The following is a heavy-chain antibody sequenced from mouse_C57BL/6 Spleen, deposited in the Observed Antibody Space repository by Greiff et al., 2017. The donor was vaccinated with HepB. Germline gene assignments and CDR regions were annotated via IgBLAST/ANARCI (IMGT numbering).Heavy chain of an antibody. J-gene: IGHJ1*03. CDR2: IYPGDGDT. D-gene: IGHD3-1*01. V-gene: IGHV1-80*01. CDR3: ARSGVTYFDV. Sequence: VQLQQSGAELVKPGASVKISCKASGYAFSSYWMNWVKQRPGKGLEWIGQIYPGDGDTNYNGKVKGKATLTADKSSSTAYMQHSSLTSEDSAVYFCARSGVTYFDVWGTGTTVTVSS. CDR1: GYAFSSYW.